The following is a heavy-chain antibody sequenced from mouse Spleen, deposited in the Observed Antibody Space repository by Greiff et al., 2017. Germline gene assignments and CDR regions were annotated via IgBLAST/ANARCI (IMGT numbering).Heavy chain of an antibody. Sequence: EVKLVESGGGLVKPGGSLKLSCAASGFTFSDYYMYWVRQTPEKRLEWVATISDGGSYTYYPDSVKGRFTISRDNAKNNLYLQMSSLKSEDTAMYYCARDQRRGNYVLAWFAYWGQGTLVTVSA. J-gene: IGHJ3*01. CDR3: ARDQRRGNYVLAWFAY. V-gene: IGHV5-4*02. D-gene: IGHD2-1*01. CDR1: GFTFSDYY. CDR2: ISDGGSYT.